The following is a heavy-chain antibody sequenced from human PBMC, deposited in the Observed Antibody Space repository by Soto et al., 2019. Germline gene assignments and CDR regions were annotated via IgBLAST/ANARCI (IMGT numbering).Heavy chain of an antibody. J-gene: IGHJ6*02. Sequence: VQLVESGGGVVQPGRSLRLSCAASGFTFSNYGMHWVRQAPGKGLEWMTFIWYDGSNKYYADSVRGRFTISRDNSMNTLYLQINSLRAEDTAVYYCARDQDGTIFRNYYYGLDVWGQGTTVTVSS. CDR1: GFTFSNYG. V-gene: IGHV3-33*01. D-gene: IGHD3-3*01. CDR2: IWYDGSNK. CDR3: ARDQDGTIFRNYYYGLDV.